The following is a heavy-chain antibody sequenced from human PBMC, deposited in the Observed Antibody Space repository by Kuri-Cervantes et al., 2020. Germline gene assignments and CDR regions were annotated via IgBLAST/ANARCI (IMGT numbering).Heavy chain of an antibody. CDR3: AKDLTLDL. CDR1: GIIFGKSG. CDR2: INDYGNNK. Sequence: GGSLRLSCAASGIIFGKSGMSWVRQTPGEGLKWVSTINDYGNNKHYADSVEGRFTISRDNSRSTLTLQMNSLRAEDTAIYFCAKDLTLDLWGQGTLVTVSS. V-gene: IGHV3-23*01. J-gene: IGHJ4*02.